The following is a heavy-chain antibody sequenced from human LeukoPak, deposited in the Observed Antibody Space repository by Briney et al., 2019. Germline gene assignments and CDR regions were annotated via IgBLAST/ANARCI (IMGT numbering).Heavy chain of an antibody. D-gene: IGHD3-22*01. V-gene: IGHV4-38-2*01. CDR1: GYSISGGYY. CDR2: IYHSGST. J-gene: IGHJ4*02. CDR3: ARMIVVVITPDYFDY. Sequence: SETLSLTCAVSGYSISGGYYWGWIRQPPGKGLEWIGSIYHSGSTYYNPSLKSRVTISVDTSKNQFSLKLSSVTAADTAVYYCARMIVVVITPDYFDYWGQGTLVTVSS.